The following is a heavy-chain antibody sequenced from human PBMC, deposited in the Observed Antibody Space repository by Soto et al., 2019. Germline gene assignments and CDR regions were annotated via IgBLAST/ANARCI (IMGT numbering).Heavy chain of an antibody. Sequence: ASVKVSCKASGYTFTSYGISWVRQAPGQGLEWMGWISAYNGNTNYAQKLQGRVTMTTDTSTSTAYMELRSLRSDDMAVYYCATIFGVVNFQPQLDYWGQGTLVTVSS. D-gene: IGHD3-3*01. CDR2: ISAYNGNT. J-gene: IGHJ4*02. CDR3: ATIFGVVNFQPQLDY. V-gene: IGHV1-18*03. CDR1: GYTFTSYG.